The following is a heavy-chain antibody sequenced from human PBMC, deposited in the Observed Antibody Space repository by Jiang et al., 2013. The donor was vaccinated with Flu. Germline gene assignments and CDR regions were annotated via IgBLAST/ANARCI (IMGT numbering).Heavy chain of an antibody. D-gene: IGHD3-3*01. V-gene: IGHV3-33*01. CDR3: ARAPGLRFLEWFFDY. Sequence: PGKGLEWVTVIWYDGSNKYYADSVKGRFTISRDNSKNTLYLQMSSLRAEDTAVYYCARAPGLRFLEWFFDYWGQGTLVTVSS. J-gene: IGHJ4*02. CDR2: IWYDGSNK.